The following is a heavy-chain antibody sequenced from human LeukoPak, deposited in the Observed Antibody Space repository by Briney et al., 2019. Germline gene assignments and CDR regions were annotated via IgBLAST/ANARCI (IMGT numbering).Heavy chain of an antibody. V-gene: IGHV3-23*01. CDR3: AVAVAGSGGFDY. CDR2: ISGSGGGT. D-gene: IGHD6-19*01. Sequence: GGSLRLSCAASGFTFSSYAMSWVRQAPGKGLEWVSGISGSGGGTYYADSVKGRFTISRENAKNSLYLQMNSLRAGDTAVYYCAVAVAGSGGFDYWGQGTLVTVSS. CDR1: GFTFSSYA. J-gene: IGHJ4*02.